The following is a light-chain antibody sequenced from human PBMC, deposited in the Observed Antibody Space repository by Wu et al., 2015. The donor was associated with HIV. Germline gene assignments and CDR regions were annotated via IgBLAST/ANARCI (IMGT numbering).Light chain of an antibody. V-gene: IGKV3-15*01. CDR3: QQYSDWASFT. CDR2: GAS. J-gene: IGKJ3*01. CDR1: QILSRN. Sequence: EIVMTQSPATLSVSPGERATLSCGASQILSRNLAWYQQKPGQAPRLLIYGASTRATDIPSRFSGSGSGTEFTLTISSLQSEDFAVYFCQQYSDWASFTFGPGTKVDIK.